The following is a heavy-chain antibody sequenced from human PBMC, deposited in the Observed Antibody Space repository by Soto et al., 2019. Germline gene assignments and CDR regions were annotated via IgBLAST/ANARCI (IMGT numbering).Heavy chain of an antibody. CDR2: IYYSGST. Sequence: LSLTCTVSGGSISSYYWSWIRQPPGKGLEWIGYIYYSGSTNYNPSLKSRVNISVDTSKNQFSLKLSSVTAADTAVYYCAREGSSGNFDYWGQGTLVTVSS. CDR1: GGSISSYY. V-gene: IGHV4-59*01. J-gene: IGHJ4*02. CDR3: AREGSSGNFDY. D-gene: IGHD6-19*01.